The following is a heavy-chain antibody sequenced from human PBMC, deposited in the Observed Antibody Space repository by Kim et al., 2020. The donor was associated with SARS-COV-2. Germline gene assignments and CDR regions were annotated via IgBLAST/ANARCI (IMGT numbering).Heavy chain of an antibody. Sequence: TPTYAQGFTGPFVFSLDTSVSTAYLQISSLKAEDTAVYYCAREGAANFDYWGQGTLVTVSS. V-gene: IGHV7-4-1*02. CDR3: AREGAANFDY. J-gene: IGHJ4*02. CDR2: TP. D-gene: IGHD6-13*01.